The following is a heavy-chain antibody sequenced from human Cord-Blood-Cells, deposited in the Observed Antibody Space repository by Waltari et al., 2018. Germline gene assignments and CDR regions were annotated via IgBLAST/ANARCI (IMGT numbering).Heavy chain of an antibody. V-gene: IGHV4-39*01. Sequence: QLQLQESGPGLVKPSETLSLTCTVYGGSISSSSYYWGWIRQPPGKGLEWIGSIYYRGSTSYNPALKSRVTISVDKSKNQFSLQLSSVTAADTAVYYCARLATFGGVIVDYWGQGTLVTVSS. D-gene: IGHD3-16*02. CDR3: ARLATFGGVIVDY. J-gene: IGHJ4*02. CDR2: IYYRGST. CDR1: GGSISSSSYY.